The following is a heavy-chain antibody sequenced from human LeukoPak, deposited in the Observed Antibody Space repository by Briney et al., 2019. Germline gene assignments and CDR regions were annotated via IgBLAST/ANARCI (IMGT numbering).Heavy chain of an antibody. V-gene: IGHV1-18*01. D-gene: IGHD6-19*01. J-gene: IGHJ6*02. CDR3: ARLDGGGSGWYRFGLDYYYGMDV. CDR1: GYTFTSYG. CDR2: ISAYNGNT. Sequence: ASVKVSCKASGYTFTSYGISWVRHAPGQGLEWMGWISAYNGNTNYAQKLQGRVTMTTDTSTSTAYMELRSLRSDDTAVYYCARLDGGGSGWYRFGLDYYYGMDVWGQGTTVTVSS.